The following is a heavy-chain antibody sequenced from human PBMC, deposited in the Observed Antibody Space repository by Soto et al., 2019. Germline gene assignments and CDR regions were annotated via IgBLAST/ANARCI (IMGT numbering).Heavy chain of an antibody. J-gene: IGHJ5*02. CDR3: AREVGDFNWFDP. Sequence: PSETLSLTCPVSGGSISSYYWGWIRQPPGKGLEWIGYIYYSGSTTYNPSLKSRVTISVVTSKNQFSLKLSSVTAAVTAVYYCAREVGDFNWFDPWGQGTLVTVSS. CDR2: IYYSGST. V-gene: IGHV4-59*01. CDR1: GGSISSYY. D-gene: IGHD3-3*01.